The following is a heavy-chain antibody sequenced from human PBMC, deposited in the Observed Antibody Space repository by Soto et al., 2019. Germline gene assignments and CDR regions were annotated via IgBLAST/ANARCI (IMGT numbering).Heavy chain of an antibody. J-gene: IGHJ6*02. V-gene: IGHV1-69*01. CDR3: ARKGSSGSGTFAVRGYYYYGMDV. CDR2: IIPIFGTA. D-gene: IGHD3-10*01. CDR1: RGTFSSYA. Sequence: QVQLVQSGAEVKKPGCSVKVSCKASRGTFSSYAISWERQAPGQGLEWMGGIIPIFGTANYAQKFQGRVTITADESTSRAYMELSSLRSEDTAAYYCARKGSSGSGTFAVRGYYYYGMDVWGQGTTVTVSS.